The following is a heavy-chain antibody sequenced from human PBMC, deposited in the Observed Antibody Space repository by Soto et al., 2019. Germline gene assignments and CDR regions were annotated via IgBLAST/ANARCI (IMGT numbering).Heavy chain of an antibody. V-gene: IGHV3-23*01. CDR3: ALMYCSHTTCPPLNSYFYMDV. Sequence: GGSLRLSCAASGFTFSNYAMTWVRQPPGKGLEWVSGINYSGGTTFYAGSVKGRFAISRDNSKNTLYLQMNSLRAEDTAAYYCALMYCSHTTCPPLNSYFYMDVWGKGTTVTVSS. J-gene: IGHJ6*03. CDR1: GFTFSNYA. D-gene: IGHD2-2*01. CDR2: INYSGGTT.